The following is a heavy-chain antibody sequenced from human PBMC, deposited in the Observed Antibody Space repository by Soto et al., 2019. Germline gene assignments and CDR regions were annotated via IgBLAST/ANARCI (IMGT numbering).Heavy chain of an antibody. D-gene: IGHD1-1*01. Sequence: SETLSLTCNMSGDSYSISTYSWSWIRQPPGKALHWIGFIYQSGVTSYNPSLASRVSISLDRSNNQCSLKLKSVTAADTAVYFGAGMPYTSGLRFDPWGPGTLVTLSS. CDR2: IYQSGVT. CDR3: AGMPYTSGLRFDP. CDR1: GDSYSISTYS. V-gene: IGHV4-30-2*01. J-gene: IGHJ5*02.